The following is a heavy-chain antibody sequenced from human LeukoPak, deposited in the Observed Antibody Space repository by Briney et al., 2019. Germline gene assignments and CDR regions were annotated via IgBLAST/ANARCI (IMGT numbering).Heavy chain of an antibody. CDR3: ARDRDDSSGYYSNWFDP. D-gene: IGHD3-22*01. CDR2: ISWNSGSI. V-gene: IGHV3-9*01. Sequence: GGSLRLSCAASGFTFDDYAMHWVRQAPGKGLEWVSGISWNSGSIGYADSVKGRFTISRGNAKNTLYLQMNSLRAEDTAVYYCARDRDDSSGYYSNWFDPWGQGTLVTVSS. CDR1: GFTFDDYA. J-gene: IGHJ5*02.